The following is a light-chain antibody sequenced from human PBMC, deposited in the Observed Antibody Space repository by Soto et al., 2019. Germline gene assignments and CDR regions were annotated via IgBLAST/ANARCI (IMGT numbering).Light chain of an antibody. V-gene: IGKV3-20*01. CDR1: QSVSDTY. J-gene: IGKJ1*01. Sequence: PGERATLSCRASQSVSDTYLAWYQQKPGQPPRLLIYGASNRATGIPDRFSGSGSGTDFTLTVSRLEPEDFAVYYCQFGTLVWTFGQGTKVEIK. CDR3: QFGTLVWT. CDR2: GAS.